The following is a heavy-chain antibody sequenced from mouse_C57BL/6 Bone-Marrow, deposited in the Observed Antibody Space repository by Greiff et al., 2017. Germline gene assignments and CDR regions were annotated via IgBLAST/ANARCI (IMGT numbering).Heavy chain of an antibody. Sequence: QVQLQQSGAELVRPGSSVKLSCKASGYTFTSYWMHWVKQRPIQGLEWIGNIDPSDSETHYNQKFKDKATLTVDKSSSTAYMQLSSLTSEDSAVYYCARERLPWYFDVWGTGTTVTVSS. CDR2: IDPSDSET. CDR3: ARERLPWYFDV. CDR1: GYTFTSYW. D-gene: IGHD5-5*01. V-gene: IGHV1-52*01. J-gene: IGHJ1*03.